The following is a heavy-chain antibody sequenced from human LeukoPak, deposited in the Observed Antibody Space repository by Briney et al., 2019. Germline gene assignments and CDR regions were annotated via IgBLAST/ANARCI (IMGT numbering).Heavy chain of an antibody. CDR1: GFTFSGYA. V-gene: IGHV3-23*01. CDR2: ISGSGGST. D-gene: IGHD2-2*02. Sequence: RGSLRLSCAASGFTFSGYAMSWVRQAPGKGLEWVSAISGSGGSTYYADSVKGRFTISRDNSKNTLYLQMNSLRAEDTAVYYCAKDPPCSSTSCYTQDYYYGMDVWGQGTTVTVSS. J-gene: IGHJ6*02. CDR3: AKDPPCSSTSCYTQDYYYGMDV.